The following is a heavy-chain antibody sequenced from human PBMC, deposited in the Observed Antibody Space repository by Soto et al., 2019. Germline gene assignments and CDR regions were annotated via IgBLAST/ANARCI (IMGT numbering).Heavy chain of an antibody. CDR2: INSDGSST. CDR3: ARDRSSSWYSNLFDP. Sequence: GGSLRLSCAASGFTFSSYWMHWVRQAPGKGLVWVSRINSDGSSTSYADSVKGRFTISRDNAKNTLYLQMNSLRAEDTAVYYCARDRSSSWYSNLFDPWGQGTLVTVS. CDR1: GFTFSSYW. J-gene: IGHJ5*02. D-gene: IGHD6-13*01. V-gene: IGHV3-74*01.